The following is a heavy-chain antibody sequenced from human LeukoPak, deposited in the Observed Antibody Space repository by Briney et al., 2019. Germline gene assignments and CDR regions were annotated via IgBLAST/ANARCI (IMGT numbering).Heavy chain of an antibody. J-gene: IGHJ4*02. D-gene: IGHD1-1*01. CDR2: IGSSSSSI. V-gene: IGHV3-21*01. Sequence: GGSLRLSCAASGFTFSTYSMNWVRQAPGKWLEWVSCIGSSSSSIYYADSVKGRFTISRDNAKNSLYLQMNSLRAEDTAVYYCAKETEERFDYWGQGTLVTVSS. CDR1: GFTFSTYS. CDR3: AKETEERFDY.